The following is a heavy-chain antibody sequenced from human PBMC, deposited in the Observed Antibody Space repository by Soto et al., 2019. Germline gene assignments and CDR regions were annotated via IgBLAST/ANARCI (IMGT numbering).Heavy chain of an antibody. D-gene: IGHD4-17*01. CDR2: IKSKTDGGTT. J-gene: IGHJ4*02. CDR1: GFTFSNAW. V-gene: IGHV3-15*01. CDR3: TTDRDRYGDYFDY. Sequence: PGGSLRLSCAASGFTFSNAWMSWVSQAPGKGLEWVGRIKSKTDGGTTDYAAPVKGRFTISRDDSKNTLYLQMNSLKTEDTAVYYCTTDRDRYGDYFDYWGQGTLVTVSS.